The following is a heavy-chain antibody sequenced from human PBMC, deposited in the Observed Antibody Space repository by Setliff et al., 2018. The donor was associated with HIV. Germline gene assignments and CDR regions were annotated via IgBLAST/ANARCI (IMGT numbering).Heavy chain of an antibody. CDR3: ARDQEGTVVAGTGNWFDP. CDR1: GFSFISSA. Sequence: SVKVSCKASGFSFISSAMQWVRQARGQRLEWIGWIVVDSGNTNYAQKLQGRVTMTTDTSARTGYMELRNLRSDDTAVYYCARDQEGTVVAGTGNWFDPWGQGTVVTVSS. V-gene: IGHV1-58*02. D-gene: IGHD6-19*01. J-gene: IGHJ5*02. CDR2: IVVDSGNT.